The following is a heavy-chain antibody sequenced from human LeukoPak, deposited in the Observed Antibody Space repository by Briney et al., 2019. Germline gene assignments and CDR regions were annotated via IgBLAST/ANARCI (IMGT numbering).Heavy chain of an antibody. CDR1: GGTFSSYA. D-gene: IGHD1-26*01. CDR2: IIPILGIA. CDR3: ARGWSGSYWGRGYYGMDV. J-gene: IGHJ6*02. V-gene: IGHV1-69*04. Sequence: GASVKVSCKASGGTFSSYAISWVRQAPGQGLEWMGRIIPILGIANYAQKFQGRVTITADKSTSTAYMELSSLRSEDTAVYYCARGWSGSYWGRGYYGMDVWGQGTTVTVSS.